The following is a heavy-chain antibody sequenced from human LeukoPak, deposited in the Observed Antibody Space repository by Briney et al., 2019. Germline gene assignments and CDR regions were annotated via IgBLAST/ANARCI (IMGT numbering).Heavy chain of an antibody. CDR2: ISAGGGGI. Sequence: GGSLRLSCAASGFISRDYPMSWVRQTPGKGLEWVSSISAGGGGIYYADSVKGRFTVSRDDSKNTLYLQMNSLRVEDTALYYCAKESNGRRFDFDYWGQGTLVTVSS. J-gene: IGHJ4*02. D-gene: IGHD1-26*01. CDR1: GFISRDYP. V-gene: IGHV3-23*01. CDR3: AKESNGRRFDFDY.